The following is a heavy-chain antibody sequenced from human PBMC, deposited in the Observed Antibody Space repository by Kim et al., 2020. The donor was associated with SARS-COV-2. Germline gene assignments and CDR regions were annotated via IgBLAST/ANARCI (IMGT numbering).Heavy chain of an antibody. Sequence: SETLSLTCAVYGASFSGYYWSWIRQPPGKGLEWIGEITHSGSTSYNPSLKSRVTISVDTSKNQFSLKLSSVTAADTAVYYCARGRGIVVVVAGRQRWFDPWGQGTLVTVSS. D-gene: IGHD2-15*01. CDR3: ARGRGIVVVVAGRQRWFDP. CDR1: GASFSGYY. V-gene: IGHV4-34*01. CDR2: ITHSGST. J-gene: IGHJ5*02.